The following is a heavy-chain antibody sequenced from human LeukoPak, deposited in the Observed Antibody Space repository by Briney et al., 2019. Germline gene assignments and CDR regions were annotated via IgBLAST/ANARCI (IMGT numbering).Heavy chain of an antibody. D-gene: IGHD3-22*01. CDR1: GGCMRTYY. CDR2: ISYSGRT. Sequence: PSETLSLTCAVSGGCMRTYYWSWIRQPPGKGLEWIGYISYSGRTNYNPSLKSPVTISVDTSKNQFSLRLSSVTAADTAVYYCARGSGYYEHDTFDMWGQGTMVTVSS. J-gene: IGHJ3*02. V-gene: IGHV4-59*01. CDR3: ARGSGYYEHDTFDM.